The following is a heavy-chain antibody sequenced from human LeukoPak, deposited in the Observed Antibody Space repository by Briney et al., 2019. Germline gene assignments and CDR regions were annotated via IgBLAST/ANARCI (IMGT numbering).Heavy chain of an antibody. CDR1: GGSISSSSYY. V-gene: IGHV4-39*07. D-gene: IGHD3-22*01. CDR2: IYYSGST. J-gene: IGHJ4*02. Sequence: SETLSLTCTVSGGSISSSSYYWGWIRQPPGKGLEWIGSIYYSGSTYYNPSLKSRVTISVDTSKNQFSLKLSSVTAADTAVYYCARVNYYDSSGYYSPYYFDYWGQGTLVTVSS. CDR3: ARVNYYDSSGYYSPYYFDY.